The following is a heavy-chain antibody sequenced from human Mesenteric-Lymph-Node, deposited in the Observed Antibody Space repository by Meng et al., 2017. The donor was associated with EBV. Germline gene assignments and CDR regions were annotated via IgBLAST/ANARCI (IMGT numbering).Heavy chain of an antibody. J-gene: IGHJ4*02. D-gene: IGHD3-22*01. CDR3: VGNGYYSVDY. CDR1: GGSFSGYY. V-gene: IGHV4-34*01. CDR2: INHSGST. Sequence: QVGLQQWGAGLLKPSETLSLTCAVYGGSFSGYYWSWIRQPPGKGLEWIGEINHSGSTNYNPSLKSRVTISVDTSKNQFSLKLNSVTAADTAMYYCVGNGYYSVDYWGQGILVTVSS.